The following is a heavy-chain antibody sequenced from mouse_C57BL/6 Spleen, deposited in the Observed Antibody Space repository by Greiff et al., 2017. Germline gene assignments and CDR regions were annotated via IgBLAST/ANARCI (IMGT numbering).Heavy chain of an antibody. J-gene: IGHJ4*01. Sequence: VQVVESGAELVRPGASVTLSCKASGYTFTDYEMHWVKQTPVHGLEWIGAIDPETGGTAYNQKFKGKAILTADKSSSTAYMELRSLTSEDSAVYYCTRLGNYEGDAMDYWGQGTSVTVSS. D-gene: IGHD2-1*01. CDR3: TRLGNYEGDAMDY. CDR1: GYTFTDYE. CDR2: IDPETGGT. V-gene: IGHV1-15*01.